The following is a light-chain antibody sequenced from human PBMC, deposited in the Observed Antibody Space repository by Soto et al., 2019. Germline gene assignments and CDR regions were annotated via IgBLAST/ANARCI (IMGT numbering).Light chain of an antibody. CDR3: QQYKNWPL. Sequence: MMMTQSPATLSVSPGERVTLSCRTSHSGNSHVAWYQQKPGQAPRLLLYGASTRATGIPVRFSGSGFGTEFTLTISSLQSEDFAVYYCQQYKNWPLFGQGTRLEIK. CDR2: GAS. J-gene: IGKJ5*01. V-gene: IGKV3-15*01. CDR1: HSGNSH.